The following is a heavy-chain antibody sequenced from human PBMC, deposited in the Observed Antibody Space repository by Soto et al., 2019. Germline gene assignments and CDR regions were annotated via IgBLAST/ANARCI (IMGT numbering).Heavy chain of an antibody. Sequence: SETLSLTCTVSGGSISSSSYYWGWIRQPPGKGLEWIGSIYYSGSTYYNPSLKSRVTISVDTSKNQFSLKLSSVTAADTAVYYCARRDATDGWFDPWGQGTLVTVS. CDR1: GGSISSSSYY. CDR2: IYYSGST. CDR3: ARRDATDGWFDP. J-gene: IGHJ5*02. V-gene: IGHV4-39*01.